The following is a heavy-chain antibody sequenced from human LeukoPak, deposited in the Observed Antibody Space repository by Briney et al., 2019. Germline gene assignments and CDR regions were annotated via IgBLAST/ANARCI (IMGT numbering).Heavy chain of an antibody. V-gene: IGHV3-7*01. CDR2: IKQDGSEK. CDR1: GFTFSSYA. J-gene: IGHJ4*02. Sequence: GGSLRLSCAASGFTFSSYAMSWVRQAPGRGLEWVANIKQDGSEKYYVDSVKGRFTISRDNAKNSLYLQMNSLRAEDTAVYYCARAMEGYYCDSSGSPYFDYWGQGTLVTVSS. CDR3: ARAMEGYYCDSSGSPYFDY. D-gene: IGHD3-22*01.